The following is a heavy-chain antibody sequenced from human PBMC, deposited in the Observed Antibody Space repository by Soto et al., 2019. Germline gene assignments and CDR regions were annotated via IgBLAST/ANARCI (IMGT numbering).Heavy chain of an antibody. V-gene: IGHV3-73*01. Sequence: AGGSLRLSCAASGFTFSGSAMHWVRQASGKGLEWVGRIRTKNNDYATAYAASVEGRFTISRDDSKSTAYLQMNSLKTEDTAVYFCLIRGANYKDAPFDPWGQGTLVTVSS. J-gene: IGHJ5*02. CDR1: GFTFSGSA. CDR2: IRTKNNDYAT. CDR3: LIRGANYKDAPFDP. D-gene: IGHD3-10*01.